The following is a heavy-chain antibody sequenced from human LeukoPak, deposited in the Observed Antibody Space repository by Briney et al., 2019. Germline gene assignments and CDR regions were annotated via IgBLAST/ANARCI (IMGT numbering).Heavy chain of an antibody. CDR1: GFTFSSYG. Sequence: GGSLRLSCAASGFTFSSYGMHWVRQAPGKGLEWVAVIWYDGSNKYYADSVKGRFTISRDNSKNMLYLQMNSLRAEDTAVYYCARDGGYSGYVLYYFDYWGQGTLVTVSS. CDR3: ARDGGYSGYVLYYFDY. D-gene: IGHD5-12*01. V-gene: IGHV3-33*01. J-gene: IGHJ4*02. CDR2: IWYDGSNK.